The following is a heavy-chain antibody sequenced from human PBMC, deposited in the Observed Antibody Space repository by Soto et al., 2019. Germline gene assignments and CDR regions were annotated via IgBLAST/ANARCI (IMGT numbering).Heavy chain of an antibody. V-gene: IGHV3-30*18. D-gene: IGHD3-22*01. Sequence: QVQLVESGGGVVQPGRSLRLSCAASGFTFSSYGMHWVRQAPGKGLEWGAVISYEGSNKHYADSVKGRFTISRDNSKNSLYLHMNSLRATATAVYYCANAHYDGSGYYIDYTGQGTLVAVAS. CDR2: ISYEGSNK. J-gene: IGHJ4*02. CDR1: GFTFSSYG. CDR3: ANAHYDGSGYYIDY.